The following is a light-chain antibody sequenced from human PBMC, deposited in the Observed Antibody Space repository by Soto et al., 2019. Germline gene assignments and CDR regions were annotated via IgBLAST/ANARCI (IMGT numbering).Light chain of an antibody. Sequence: EIVMTQSPATLSVSPGERATLSCRASQSVSSNLAWYQQKPGQAPRLLIYGVSTRATGIPARFSGSRSGTEFTLTINSLQSEDFAVYYCQQYNNWPPYTFGQGTKLEIK. CDR3: QQYNNWPPYT. CDR2: GVS. J-gene: IGKJ2*01. CDR1: QSVSSN. V-gene: IGKV3-15*01.